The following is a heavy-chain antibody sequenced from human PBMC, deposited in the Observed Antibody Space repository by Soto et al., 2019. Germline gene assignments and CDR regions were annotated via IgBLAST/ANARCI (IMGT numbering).Heavy chain of an antibody. D-gene: IGHD1-1*01. CDR3: AKGDNLGPNPAYAFDP. CDR1: GERVSSNTAS. V-gene: IGHV6-1*01. CDR2: TYFRSKWYN. J-gene: IGHJ5*02. Sequence: SQTLSLTCAISGERVSSNTASWNWIRHSPSRGLEWLGRTYFRSKWYNDYAVSVKSRIIINPDTSNNQFSLQLNSVTPEDTAVYFFAKGDNLGPNPAYAFDPWGQGIRVTVS.